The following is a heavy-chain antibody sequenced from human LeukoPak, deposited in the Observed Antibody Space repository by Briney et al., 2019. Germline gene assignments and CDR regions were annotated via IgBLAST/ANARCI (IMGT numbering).Heavy chain of an antibody. CDR1: GGSISSGDYY. V-gene: IGHV4-30-4*01. CDR3: ASEWRHYFDY. D-gene: IGHD3-3*01. CDR2: IYYTGSI. Sequence: SQTLSLTCIVSGGSISSGDYYWSWIRQSPGKGLEWIGYIYYTGSISYNPSLKSRLTISVDTSKNQFSLELSSVTAADTAVYYCASEWRHYFDYWGQGTLVTVSS. J-gene: IGHJ4*02.